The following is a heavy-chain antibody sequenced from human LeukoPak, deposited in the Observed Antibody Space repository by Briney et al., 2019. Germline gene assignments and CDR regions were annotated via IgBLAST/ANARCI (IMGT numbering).Heavy chain of an antibody. D-gene: IGHD3-3*01. CDR1: GFTFNTYW. CDR3: ARGGLGLSGYSYYFDY. V-gene: IGHV3-7*01. J-gene: IGHJ4*02. CDR2: IKQDVSEK. Sequence: GGSLRLSCAASGFTFNTYWMNWVRQAPGKGLEWVANIKQDVSEKYYVDSVRGRFTISRDNAKNSLYLQMNSLRAEDTAVYYCARGGLGLSGYSYYFDYWGQGTLVTVSS.